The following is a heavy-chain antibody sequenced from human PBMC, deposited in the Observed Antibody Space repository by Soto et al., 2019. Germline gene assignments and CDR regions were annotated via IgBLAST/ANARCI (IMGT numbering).Heavy chain of an antibody. V-gene: IGHV3-23*01. Sequence: GGSLILSYTASGFTFSSHAMTWVRQAPGKGLEWVSGLSDSGGSTYYADSVKGRFTISRDNSMNTLYLQMNTLRAEDTAVYYCAKVSSSWYSGFFDFWGQGT. J-gene: IGHJ4*02. CDR2: LSDSGGST. CDR3: AKVSSSWYSGFFDF. CDR1: GFTFSSHA. D-gene: IGHD6-13*01.